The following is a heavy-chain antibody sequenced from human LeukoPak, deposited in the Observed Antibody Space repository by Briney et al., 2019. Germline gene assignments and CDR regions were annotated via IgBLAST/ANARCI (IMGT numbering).Heavy chain of an antibody. CDR1: GGSFSGYY. CDR3: ARVAPYIVVVVAATRVGAFDI. Sequence: SETLSLTCAIYGGSFSGYYWGWIRQPPGKGLEWIGEINHSGSTNYNPSLKSRVTISVDTSKNQFSLKLSSVTAADTAVYYCARVAPYIVVVVAATRVGAFDIWGQGTMVTVSS. D-gene: IGHD2-15*01. CDR2: INHSGST. V-gene: IGHV4-34*01. J-gene: IGHJ3*02.